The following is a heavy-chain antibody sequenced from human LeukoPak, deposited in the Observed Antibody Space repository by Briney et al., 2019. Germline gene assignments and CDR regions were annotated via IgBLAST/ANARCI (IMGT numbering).Heavy chain of an antibody. Sequence: ASVKVSCTASGGTFSSYAISWVRQAPGQGLEWMGGIIPIFGTANYAQKFQGRVTITADESTSTAYMELSSLRSEDTAVYYYAITGGSSWYPYWGQGTLVTVSS. CDR1: GGTFSSYA. CDR2: IIPIFGTA. J-gene: IGHJ4*02. V-gene: IGHV1-69*13. D-gene: IGHD6-13*01. CDR3: AITGGSSWYPY.